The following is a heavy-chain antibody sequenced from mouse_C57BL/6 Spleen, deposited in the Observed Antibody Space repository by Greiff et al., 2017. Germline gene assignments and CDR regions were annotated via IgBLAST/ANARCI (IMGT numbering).Heavy chain of an antibody. V-gene: IGHV1-52*01. CDR1: GYTFTSYW. Sequence: QVQLQKPGAELVRPGSSVKLSCKASGYTFTSYWMHWVKQRPIQGLEWIGNIDPSDSETHYNQKFKDKATLTVDKSSSTAYMQLSSLTSEDSAVYYCARGGAYYNNYLAWFAYWGQGTLVTVSA. CDR2: IDPSDSET. D-gene: IGHD2-5*01. CDR3: ARGGAYYNNYLAWFAY. J-gene: IGHJ3*01.